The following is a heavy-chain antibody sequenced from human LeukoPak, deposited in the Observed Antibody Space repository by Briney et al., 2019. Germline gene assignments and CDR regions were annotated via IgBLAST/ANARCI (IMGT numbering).Heavy chain of an antibody. J-gene: IGHJ4*02. CDR3: ARDRVITFGGVIVNDY. CDR1: GFTFSSYS. Sequence: GGSLRLSCAASGFTFSSYSMNWVRQAPGKGLEWVSSISSSSSYIYYADSVKGRFTISRDNAKNSLYLQMNSLRAEDTAVYYCARDRVITFGGVIVNDYWGQGTLVTVSS. D-gene: IGHD3-16*02. CDR2: ISSSSSYI. V-gene: IGHV3-21*01.